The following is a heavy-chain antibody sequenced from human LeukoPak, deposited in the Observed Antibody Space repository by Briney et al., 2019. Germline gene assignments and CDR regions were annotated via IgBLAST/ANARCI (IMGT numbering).Heavy chain of an antibody. V-gene: IGHV3-20*04. CDR2: IHRNGGST. Sequence: GGSLRLSCAASGFRFDEFGLSWVRQAPGKGLEWVSGIHRNGGSTGYADSVKGRFTISRDNAKNSLYLQMNSLRAEDTAVYYCARVGRIAVAGTPLGHGMDVWGQGTTVTVSS. CDR3: ARVGRIAVAGTPLGHGMDV. CDR1: GFRFDEFG. J-gene: IGHJ6*02. D-gene: IGHD6-19*01.